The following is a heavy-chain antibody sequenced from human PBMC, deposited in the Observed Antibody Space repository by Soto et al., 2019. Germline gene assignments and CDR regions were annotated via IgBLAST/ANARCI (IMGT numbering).Heavy chain of an antibody. CDR1: GASVSSYY. J-gene: IGHJ5*02. CDR3: ARTPETRDWLDP. V-gene: IGHV4-59*02. CDR2: IYYIGAY. D-gene: IGHD1-7*01. Sequence: QVQLQQSGPGLVRPSETLSLSCSVSGASVSSYYWSWVRQPPGKGLELIGYIYYIGAYNYNPSLKSRVPIAVDTSKTQFSLKLTSVTAADTAVYYCARTPETRDWLDPWGQGTLVTVSS.